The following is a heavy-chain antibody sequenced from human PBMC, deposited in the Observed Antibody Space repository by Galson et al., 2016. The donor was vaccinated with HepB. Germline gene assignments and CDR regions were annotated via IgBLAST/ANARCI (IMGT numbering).Heavy chain of an antibody. CDR3: ARGSEILTGYYAY. D-gene: IGHD3-9*01. J-gene: IGHJ4*02. CDR1: GYTFTTYG. CDR2: ISANSGNT. V-gene: IGHV1-18*01. Sequence: CKASGYTFTTYGISWVRQAPGQGLEWMGWISANSGNTNYAQKFQGRVTITADESTSTAYMDLSSLRSEDTALYYCARGSEILTGYYAYWGQGTLITVSS.